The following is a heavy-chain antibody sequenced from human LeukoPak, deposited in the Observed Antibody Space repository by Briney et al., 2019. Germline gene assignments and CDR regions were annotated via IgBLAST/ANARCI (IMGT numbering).Heavy chain of an antibody. CDR2: IYYSRST. D-gene: IGHD2-2*01. J-gene: IGHJ5*02. CDR1: GGSISSSSYY. Sequence: SETLSLTCTVSGGSISSSSYYWGWIRQPPGKGLEWIGSIYYSRSTYYNPSLKSRVTISVDTSKNQFSLKLSSVTAADTAVYYCARQRYCSSTSCSYGDWFDPWGQGTLVTVSS. V-gene: IGHV4-39*01. CDR3: ARQRYCSSTSCSYGDWFDP.